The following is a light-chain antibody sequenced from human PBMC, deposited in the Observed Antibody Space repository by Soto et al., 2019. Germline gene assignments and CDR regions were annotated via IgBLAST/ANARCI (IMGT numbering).Light chain of an antibody. J-gene: IGKJ1*01. CDR1: QSVSSNY. CDR2: DAS. V-gene: IGKV3-20*01. CDR3: QQYGRSPT. Sequence: ILLTQSPDTLSLSPGPRATLSFMASQSVSSNYLAWYQQKLGQAPRLLIYDASRRATGIPDRFSGSGSGTDFTLTISRLEPEDFVVYYCQQYGRSPTFGQGTKVDIK.